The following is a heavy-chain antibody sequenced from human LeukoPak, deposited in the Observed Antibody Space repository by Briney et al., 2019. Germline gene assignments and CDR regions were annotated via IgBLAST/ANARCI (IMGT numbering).Heavy chain of an antibody. Sequence: PGRSLRLSCAASGFTFDDYAMHWVRQAPGKGLEWVSGISWNSGSIGYADSVKGRFTISRDNAKNSLYLQMNSLRAEDTALYYCAKSISGSYLGYFDYWGQGTLVTVSS. CDR1: GFTFDDYA. V-gene: IGHV3-9*01. CDR3: AKSISGSYLGYFDY. J-gene: IGHJ4*02. D-gene: IGHD1-26*01. CDR2: ISWNSGSI.